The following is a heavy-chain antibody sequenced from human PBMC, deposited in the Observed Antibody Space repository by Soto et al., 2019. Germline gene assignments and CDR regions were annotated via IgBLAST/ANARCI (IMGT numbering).Heavy chain of an antibody. CDR1: GYTFTDYY. J-gene: IGHJ4*02. CDR2: VNPKSGGT. CDR3: GLSDCVGVCFSFDH. D-gene: IGHD2-21*02. V-gene: IGHV1-2*04. Sequence: QVQLVQAGAEMKKPGASLKVSCKASGYTFTDYYIHWFRQAPGQGLEWMGWVNPKSGGTNYAQKFQGWITMTRDTSISTAFVEFSRLRSDDTAVYYCGLSDCVGVCFSFDHWGQGTLVTVSS.